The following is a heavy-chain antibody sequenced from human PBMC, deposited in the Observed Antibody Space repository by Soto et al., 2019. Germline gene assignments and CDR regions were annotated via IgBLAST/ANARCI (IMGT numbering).Heavy chain of an antibody. V-gene: IGHV3-30*18. CDR2: ISYDGSNK. Sequence: QVQLVESGGGVVQPGRSLRLSCAASGFTFSSYGMHWVRQAPGKGLEWVAVISYDGSNKYYADSVKGRSTIARDNSQXXRYLQMNSLRAEATAVYYCAKERYYDSSQKGYVDYWGQGTLVTVSS. J-gene: IGHJ4*02. CDR3: AKERYYDSSQKGYVDY. D-gene: IGHD3-22*01. CDR1: GFTFSSYG.